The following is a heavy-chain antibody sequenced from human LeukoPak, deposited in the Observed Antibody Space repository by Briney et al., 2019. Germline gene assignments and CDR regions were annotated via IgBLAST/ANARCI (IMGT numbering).Heavy chain of an antibody. CDR3: ARGPQYRGFDY. J-gene: IGHJ4*02. CDR2: FDPEDGET. Sequence: GASVKVSCKISGYTLTELSMHWVRQAPGKGLEWMGGFDPEDGETIYAQRFQGRVTMTRNTSISTAYMELSSLRSEDTAVYYCARGPQYRGFDYWGQGTLVTVSS. D-gene: IGHD2-2*01. CDR1: GYTLTELS. V-gene: IGHV1-24*01.